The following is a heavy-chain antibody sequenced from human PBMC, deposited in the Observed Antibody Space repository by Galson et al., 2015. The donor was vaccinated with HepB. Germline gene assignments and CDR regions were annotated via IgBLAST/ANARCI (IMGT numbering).Heavy chain of an antibody. V-gene: IGHV1-18*01. CDR2: ISAYNGYT. CDR3: ARAGYCSSTSCYRENYYYYYYMDV. D-gene: IGHD2-2*02. J-gene: IGHJ6*03. Sequence: GRGLEWMGWISAYNGYTNYAPKLQGRVTMTTDTSTSTAYMELRSLRSEDTAVYYCARAGYCSSTSCYRENYYYYYYMDVWGKGTTVTVSS.